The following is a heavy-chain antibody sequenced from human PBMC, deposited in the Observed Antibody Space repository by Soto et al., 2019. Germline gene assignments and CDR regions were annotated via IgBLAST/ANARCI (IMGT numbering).Heavy chain of an antibody. V-gene: IGHV1-8*01. J-gene: IGHJ4*02. CDR2: MNPNSGNT. CDR3: ARGEKDYDYIWGSYRLGEFDY. CDR1: GYSLTSYD. D-gene: IGHD3-16*02. Sequence: ASVKVSCKASGYSLTSYDINWVRQATGQGLEWMGWMNPNSGNTGYAQKFQGRVTMTRNTSISTAYMELSSLRSEDTAVYYCARGEKDYDYIWGSYRLGEFDYWGQGTLVTVSS.